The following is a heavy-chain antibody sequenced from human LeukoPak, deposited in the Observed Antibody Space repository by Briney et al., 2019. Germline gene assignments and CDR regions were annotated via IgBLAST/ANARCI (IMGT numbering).Heavy chain of an antibody. CDR3: ARRSYYDSSAIFDY. Sequence: PSGTLSLTCAVSGDSISSSNWWSWVRQPPGKGLEWIGEIYHSGSTNYNPSLKSRVTISVDKSKNQFSLKLSSVTAADTAVFYCARRSYYDSSAIFDYWGQGTLVTVSS. J-gene: IGHJ4*02. V-gene: IGHV4-4*02. D-gene: IGHD3-22*01. CDR1: GDSISSSNW. CDR2: IYHSGST.